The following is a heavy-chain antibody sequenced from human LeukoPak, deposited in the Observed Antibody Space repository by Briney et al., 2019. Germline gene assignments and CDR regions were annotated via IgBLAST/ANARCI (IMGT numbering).Heavy chain of an antibody. CDR2: IYYSGST. D-gene: IGHD2-21*01. J-gene: IGHJ3*02. CDR3: ARAWVVIAITAAFDI. CDR1: GGSISSSSYY. V-gene: IGHV4-39*01. Sequence: PSETLSLTCTVSGGSISSSSYYWGWIRQPPGKGLEWIGSIYYSGSTYYNPSLKSRVTISVDTSKSQFSLKLSSVTAADTAVYYCARAWVVIAITAAFDIWGQGTMVTVSS.